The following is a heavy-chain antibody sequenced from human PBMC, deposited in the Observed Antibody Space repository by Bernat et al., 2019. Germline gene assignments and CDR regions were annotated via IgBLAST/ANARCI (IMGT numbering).Heavy chain of an antibody. CDR1: GGTFSSYA. D-gene: IGHD3-10*01. CDR3: AHAMVRGPPDY. V-gene: IGHV1-69*04. J-gene: IGHJ4*02. Sequence: QVQLVQSGSEVKKPGSSVKVSCKASGGTFSSYAISWVRQAPGQGLEWMGRIIPILGIANYAQKFQGRVTITADNSTSTAYMELSSLRSEDTAVYYCAHAMVRGPPDYWGQGTLVTVSS. CDR2: IIPILGIA.